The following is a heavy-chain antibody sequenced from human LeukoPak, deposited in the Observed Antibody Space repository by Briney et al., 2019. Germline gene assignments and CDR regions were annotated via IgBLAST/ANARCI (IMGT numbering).Heavy chain of an antibody. Sequence: GGSLRLSCAASGFTFSDYYMNWVRQAPGKGLEWVSSISSSSTIYYTDSVTGRFTISRDNAKTSLYLQMNSLRAEDTAVYYCARAPGAAMVTCYYYYYGMDVWGKGTTVTVSS. CDR2: ISSSSTI. D-gene: IGHD5-18*01. CDR3: ARAPGAAMVTCYYYYYGMDV. CDR1: GFTFSDYY. V-gene: IGHV3-69-1*01. J-gene: IGHJ6*04.